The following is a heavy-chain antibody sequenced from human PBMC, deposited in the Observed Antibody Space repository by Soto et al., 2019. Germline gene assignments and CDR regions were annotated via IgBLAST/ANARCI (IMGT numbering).Heavy chain of an antibody. J-gene: IGHJ6*02. V-gene: IGHV3-23*01. CDR3: AKDPQYDFWSGYYNFAMDV. D-gene: IGHD3-3*01. Sequence: GGSLRLSCSASGFTFSSYAMNWVRQAPGKGLEWVSGIGGSGESTYYPDSVKGRFTISRDNSENTLYLEMNSLRVEDTAVYYCAKDPQYDFWSGYYNFAMDVWGQGTTVTVSS. CDR2: IGGSGEST. CDR1: GFTFSSYA.